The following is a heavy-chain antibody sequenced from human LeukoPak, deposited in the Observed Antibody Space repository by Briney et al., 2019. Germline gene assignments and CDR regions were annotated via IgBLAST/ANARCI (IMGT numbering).Heavy chain of an antibody. Sequence: ASVKVSCKASGYTFTGYYMHWVRQAPGQGLEWMGWINPNSGGTNYAQKFQGRVTMTRDTSISTAYMELSRLRSDDTAVYYCARVWDSSGSTTDYWGQGTLVTVSP. J-gene: IGHJ4*02. D-gene: IGHD3-22*01. CDR2: INPNSGGT. CDR3: ARVWDSSGSTTDY. V-gene: IGHV1-2*02. CDR1: GYTFTGYY.